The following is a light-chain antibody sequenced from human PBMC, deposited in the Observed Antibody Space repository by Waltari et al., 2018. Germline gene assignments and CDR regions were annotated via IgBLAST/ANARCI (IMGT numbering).Light chain of an antibody. CDR3: QQSYRHPQT. V-gene: IGKV1-39*01. J-gene: IGKJ2*01. Sequence: DVQMTQSPSSLSASVGDRVTITCRASQSISKYLNWYQQKSGKTPKHLIYAASSLQSGVPSTFSGSGSGTDFTLTISNLQPEDFATYYCQQSYRHPQTFGQGTKVEI. CDR1: QSISKY. CDR2: AAS.